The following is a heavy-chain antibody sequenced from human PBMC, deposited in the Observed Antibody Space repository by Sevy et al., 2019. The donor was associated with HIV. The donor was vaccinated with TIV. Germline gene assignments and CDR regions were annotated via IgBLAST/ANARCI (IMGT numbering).Heavy chain of an antibody. CDR1: GFTFSSYW. CDR2: TKKDGSER. Sequence: GGSLRLSCGGSGFTFSSYWMSWVRQAPGKGLEWVANTKKDGSERYYVDSVKGRFTISRDNAKKSLYLQMNSLRTEDTAVYYCARDCSSSTCLWGLDVWGQGTTVTVSS. D-gene: IGHD2-2*01. CDR3: ARDCSSSTCLWGLDV. J-gene: IGHJ6*02. V-gene: IGHV3-7*03.